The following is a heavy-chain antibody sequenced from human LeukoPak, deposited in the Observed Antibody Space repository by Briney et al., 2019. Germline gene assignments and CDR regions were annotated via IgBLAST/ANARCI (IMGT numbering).Heavy chain of an antibody. Sequence: SETLSLTCTVSGGSISSYYWSWIRQPPGKGLEWIGYIYYSGSTNYNPSLKSRVTISVDTSKNQFSLKLSSVTAADTAVYYCARAGYYYGSGAVFGMDVWGQGTTVTVSS. J-gene: IGHJ6*02. V-gene: IGHV4-59*01. D-gene: IGHD3-10*01. CDR2: IYYSGST. CDR3: ARAGYYYGSGAVFGMDV. CDR1: GGSISSYY.